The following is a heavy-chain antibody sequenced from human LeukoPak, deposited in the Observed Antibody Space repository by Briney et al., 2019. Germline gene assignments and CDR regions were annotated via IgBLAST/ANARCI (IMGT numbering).Heavy chain of an antibody. CDR2: ISGSGGST. CDR3: ANSDHSFGYNYYGMDV. Sequence: GGSLRLSCAASGSTFSSYAMSWVRQAPGKGLEWVSAISGSGGSTYYADSVKGRFTISRDNSKNTLYLQMNSLRAEDTAVYYCANSDHSFGYNYYGMDVWGQGTTVTVSS. CDR1: GSTFSSYA. D-gene: IGHD3-3*01. V-gene: IGHV3-23*01. J-gene: IGHJ6*02.